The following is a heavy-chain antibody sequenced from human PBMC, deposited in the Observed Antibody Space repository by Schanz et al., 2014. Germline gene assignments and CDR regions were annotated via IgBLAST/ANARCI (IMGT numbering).Heavy chain of an antibody. D-gene: IGHD3-22*01. CDR3: ARDKNYDDSAEYGMDV. J-gene: IGHJ6*02. CDR1: GFNFGDYY. Sequence: EVQLVESGGGLVQSGGSLRLSCAASGFNFGDYYMTWVRQAPGKGLEWVSVIYRGGSTYYADSVKGRFTISRDNSKNTLYLQMNSLRAEDAAVYRCARDKNYDDSAEYGMDVWGQGTTVTVSS. CDR2: IYRGGST. V-gene: IGHV3-66*01.